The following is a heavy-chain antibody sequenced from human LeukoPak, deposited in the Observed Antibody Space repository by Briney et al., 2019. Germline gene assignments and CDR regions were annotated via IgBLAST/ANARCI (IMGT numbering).Heavy chain of an antibody. D-gene: IGHD5-18*01. CDR1: GYNFASYW. CDR2: IYPGDSDT. CDR3: ARTPGYSFYFDY. Sequence: GGSLRLSCKGSGYNFASYWIGWVRQMPGKGLEWMGIIYPGDSDTRSSPSFQGQVTMSVDKSVNTAYLQWSSLKASDTATYYCARTPGYSFYFDYWGLGTPVTVSS. J-gene: IGHJ4*02. V-gene: IGHV5-51*01.